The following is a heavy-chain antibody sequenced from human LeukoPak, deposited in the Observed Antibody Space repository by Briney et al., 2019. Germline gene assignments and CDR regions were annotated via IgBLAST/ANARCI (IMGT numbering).Heavy chain of an antibody. CDR1: GFTFSSYW. D-gene: IGHD6-19*01. J-gene: IGHJ4*02. CDR3: ASARRKQWPENFFFDY. CDR2: IKQDGSEK. V-gene: IGHV3-7*01. Sequence: PGGSLRLSCAASGFTFSSYWMSWVRQAPGKGLEWVANIKQDGSEKYYVDSVKGRFTISRDNAKNSLYLQMNSLRAEDTAVYYCASARRKQWPENFFFDYWGQGTLVTVSS.